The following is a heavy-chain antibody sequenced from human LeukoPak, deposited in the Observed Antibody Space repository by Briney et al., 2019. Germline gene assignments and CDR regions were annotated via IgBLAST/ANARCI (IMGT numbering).Heavy chain of an antibody. J-gene: IGHJ4*02. CDR1: GYTFTSYG. CDR2: ISAYNGNT. CDR3: ARDGRQKVRGVTDY. V-gene: IGHV1-18*04. Sequence: ASVKVSCKASGYTFTSYGISWVRQAPGQGLELMGWISAYNGNTNYAQKLQGRVTMTTDTSASTAYMELRSLRSDDTAVYYCARDGRQKVRGVTDYWGQGTLVTVSS. D-gene: IGHD3-10*01.